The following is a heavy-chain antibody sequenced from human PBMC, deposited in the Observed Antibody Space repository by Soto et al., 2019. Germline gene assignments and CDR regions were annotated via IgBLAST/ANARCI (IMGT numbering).Heavy chain of an antibody. CDR2: ISWNSGSI. CDR1: GFTFDDYA. CDR3: AKDIAAMVRGVSYYYYRMDV. V-gene: IGHV3-9*01. Sequence: GGSLRLSCAASGFTFDDYAMHWVRQAPGKGLEWVSGISWNSGSIGYADSVKGRFTISRDNAKNSLYLQMNSLRAEDTALYYCAKDIAAMVRGVSYYYYRMDVWGQGTTVTVSS. D-gene: IGHD3-10*01. J-gene: IGHJ6*02.